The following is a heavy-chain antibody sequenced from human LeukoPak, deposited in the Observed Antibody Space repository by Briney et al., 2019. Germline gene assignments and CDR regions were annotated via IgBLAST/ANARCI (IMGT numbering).Heavy chain of an antibody. CDR3: AKDRAEKYAFDY. CDR2: IWYDGSDK. CDR1: GFTFSSYA. Sequence: GRSLRLSCAASGFTFSSYAMYWVRQAPGKGLEWVASIWYDGSDKYYRDSVKGRFTISRDKSKNTLYLQMNSLRAEDTAVYYCAKDRAEKYAFDYWGQGTLVTVSS. V-gene: IGHV3-33*03. J-gene: IGHJ4*02. D-gene: IGHD2-2*01.